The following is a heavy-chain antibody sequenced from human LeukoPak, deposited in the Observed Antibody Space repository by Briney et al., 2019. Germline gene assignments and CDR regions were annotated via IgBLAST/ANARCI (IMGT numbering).Heavy chain of an antibody. Sequence: GRSLRLSCAASGFTFSSYGMHCVRQAPGKGLEWVAVISYDGSNKYYADSVKGRFTISRDNSKNTLYLQMNSLRAEDTAVYYCAKERAAAGTSFDYWGQGTLVTVSS. CDR1: GFTFSSYG. CDR2: ISYDGSNK. D-gene: IGHD6-13*01. V-gene: IGHV3-30*18. CDR3: AKERAAAGTSFDY. J-gene: IGHJ4*02.